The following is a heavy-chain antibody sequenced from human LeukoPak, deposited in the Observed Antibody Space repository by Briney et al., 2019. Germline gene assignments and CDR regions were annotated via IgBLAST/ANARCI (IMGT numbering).Heavy chain of an antibody. CDR1: GGTFSSYA. D-gene: IGHD2-15*01. J-gene: IGHJ5*02. CDR2: IIPIFGTA. CDR3: ARGCSGGSCYSKVWFDP. V-gene: IGHV1-69*06. Sequence: SVKVSCKASGGTFSSYAISWVRQAHGQGLEWMGGIIPIFGTANYAQKFQGRVTITADKSTSKAYMELSSLRSEDTAVYYCARGCSGGSCYSKVWFDPWGQGTLVTVSS.